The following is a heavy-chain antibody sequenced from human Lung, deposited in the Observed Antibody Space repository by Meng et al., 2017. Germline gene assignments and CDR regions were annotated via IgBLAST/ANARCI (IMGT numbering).Heavy chain of an antibody. CDR2: INHTRGT. CDR3: ARGPTTMAHDFDY. Sequence: RLQPPGTLPLPSSLYAATSSEFNRSWFRQPPGKGLVWIGGINHTRGTNHNPSLESRAPISVDTSQTNLSLKLSSGTAADSAVYYCARGPTTMAHDFDYWGQGTLVTVSS. CDR1: AATSSEFN. D-gene: IGHD4-11*01. J-gene: IGHJ4*02. V-gene: IGHV4-34*04.